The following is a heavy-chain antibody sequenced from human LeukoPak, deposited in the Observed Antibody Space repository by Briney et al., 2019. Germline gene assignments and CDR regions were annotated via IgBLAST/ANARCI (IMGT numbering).Heavy chain of an antibody. J-gene: IGHJ4*02. D-gene: IGHD1-26*01. CDR1: GGSISSYY. CDR2: IYNSGST. Sequence: SETLSLTCTVSGGSISSYYWSWIRQPPGKGLEWIGYIYNSGSTNYIPSLKSRVTISVDTSKNQFSLNVTSVTAADTAAYYCARGGSGSYDTVYFDYWGQGTLVTVSS. CDR3: ARGGSGSYDTVYFDY. V-gene: IGHV4-59*01.